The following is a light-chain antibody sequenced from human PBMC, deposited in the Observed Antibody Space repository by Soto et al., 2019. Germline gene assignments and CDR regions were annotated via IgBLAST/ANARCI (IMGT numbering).Light chain of an antibody. V-gene: IGKV1-5*01. CDR1: QSSGTW. J-gene: IGKJ1*01. CDR2: DAS. CDR3: QQYNSYSRA. Sequence: DIQMTQSPSTLSASVGDRVTITCRASQSSGTWLAWYQHKPGGAPKLLIYDASTLEGGVPSRFSGSRSGTEFTFTISSLQPDDLATYYCQQYNSYSRAFGQGTKVEIK.